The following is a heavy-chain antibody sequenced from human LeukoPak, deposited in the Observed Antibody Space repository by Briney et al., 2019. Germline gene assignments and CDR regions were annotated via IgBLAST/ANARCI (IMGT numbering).Heavy chain of an antibody. CDR1: GFYFRNYA. CDR3: AKGPDKYCTAGSCYGAS. Sequence: GGSLRLSCAASGFYFRNYAMTWVRQAPGKGLEWVSGISNGGVATYYADSVKGRFTVSRDNSKNTLYLQMNSLRADDTAIYYCAKGPDKYCTAGSCYGASWGKGTQVTVSS. J-gene: IGHJ5*02. CDR2: ISNGGVAT. V-gene: IGHV3-23*01. D-gene: IGHD2-15*01.